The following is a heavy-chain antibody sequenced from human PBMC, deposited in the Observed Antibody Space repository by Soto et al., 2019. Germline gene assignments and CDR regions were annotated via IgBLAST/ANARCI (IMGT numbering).Heavy chain of an antibody. D-gene: IGHD3-10*01. V-gene: IGHV4-34*01. CDR3: VTSLWFGTQPEI. Sequence: QVQLQQWGAGLLKPSETLSLTCAVYGGSFSGYYWTWFRQPPGKGLEWIGEISPSGTTKYIPSLKSRVTISADTSKNQFSLKVTSVTAADTAVDYCVTSLWFGTQPEIWGQGALVTVSS. CDR1: GGSFSGYY. CDR2: ISPSGTT. J-gene: IGHJ4*02.